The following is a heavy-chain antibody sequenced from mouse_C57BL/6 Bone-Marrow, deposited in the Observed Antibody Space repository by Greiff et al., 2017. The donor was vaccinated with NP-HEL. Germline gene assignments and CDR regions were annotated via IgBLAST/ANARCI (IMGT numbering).Heavy chain of an antibody. CDR2: ISYDGSN. D-gene: IGHD2-10*02. Sequence: EVKLMESGPGLVKPSQSLSLTCSVTGYSITSGYYWNWIRQFPGNKLEWMGYISYDGSNNYNPSLKNRISITRDTSKNQFFLKLNSVTTEDTATYYCARGGYGNLYFDVWGTGTTVTVSS. CDR3: ARGGYGNLYFDV. J-gene: IGHJ1*03. CDR1: GYSITSGYY. V-gene: IGHV3-6*01.